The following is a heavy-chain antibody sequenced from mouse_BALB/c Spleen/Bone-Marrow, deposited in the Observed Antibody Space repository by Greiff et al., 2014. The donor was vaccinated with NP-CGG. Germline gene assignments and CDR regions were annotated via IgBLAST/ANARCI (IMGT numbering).Heavy chain of an antibody. J-gene: IGHJ3*01. V-gene: IGHV1-9*01. CDR1: GYTFSSYW. D-gene: IGHD3-1*01. CDR2: ILPGSGST. CDR3: ARELGLRLAY. Sequence: QVQLKDSGAELMKPGASVKISCKATGYTFSSYWIEWVKQRPGHGLEWIGEILPGSGSTNYNEKFKGMATFTADTSSNTAYMQLSSLTSEDSAVYYCARELGLRLAYWGQGTLVTVSA.